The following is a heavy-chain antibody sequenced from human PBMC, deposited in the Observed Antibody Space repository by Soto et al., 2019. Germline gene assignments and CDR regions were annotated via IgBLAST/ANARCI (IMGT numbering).Heavy chain of an antibody. CDR1: GFTFSSYG. Sequence: QVQLVESGGGVVQPGRSLRLSCAASGFTFSSYGMHWVRQAPGKGLEWMAVIWYDGNSKDYGDSVRGRFTVSRDNSQNTLYLQMDSLRAEDTGVYYCARGSASGEGFAFWGQGTLVTVSS. CDR3: ARGSASGEGFAF. D-gene: IGHD7-27*01. J-gene: IGHJ4*02. CDR2: IWYDGNSK. V-gene: IGHV3-33*01.